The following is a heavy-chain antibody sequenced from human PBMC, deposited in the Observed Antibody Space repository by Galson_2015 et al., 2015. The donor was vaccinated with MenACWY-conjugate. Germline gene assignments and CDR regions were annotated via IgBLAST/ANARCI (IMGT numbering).Heavy chain of an antibody. CDR2: ISGSGGST. Sequence: SLRLSCAASGFTFSSYAMSWVRQAPGKGLEWVSAISGSGGSTYYADSVKGRFTISRDNSRNTLYLQMNSLRAEDTAVYYCANYYDSSGYYYYYYGMDVWGQGTTVTVSS. CDR3: ANYYDSSGYYYYYYGMDV. CDR1: GFTFSSYA. J-gene: IGHJ6*02. D-gene: IGHD3-22*01. V-gene: IGHV3-23*01.